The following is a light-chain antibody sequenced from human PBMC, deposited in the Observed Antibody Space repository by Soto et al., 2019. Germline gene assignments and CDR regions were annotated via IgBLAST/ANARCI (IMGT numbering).Light chain of an antibody. Sequence: DIQMTQSPSSLSASVGDRVTITCQASQDISNYLNWYQQKPGKAPKLLIYDASNLETGVPSRFSVRLSETYFTFTISSLQPEDIGTYYWRQNDNLPYTFGPGTKLEIK. J-gene: IGKJ2*01. CDR3: RQNDNLPYT. CDR1: QDISNY. CDR2: DAS. V-gene: IGKV1-33*01.